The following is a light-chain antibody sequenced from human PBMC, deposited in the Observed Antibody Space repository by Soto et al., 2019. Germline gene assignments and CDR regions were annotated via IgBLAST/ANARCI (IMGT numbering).Light chain of an antibody. Sequence: SFDLTQPPSVSVAPGQTARITCEGNDIGSKSVQWYQLKPGQAPVLVVYDDSARPSGVPERLSGSNSGNTATLTISRVEAGDEADFYCQVWDSSSEHYVFGTGTKVTVL. V-gene: IGLV3-21*02. J-gene: IGLJ1*01. CDR2: DDS. CDR1: DIGSKS. CDR3: QVWDSSSEHYV.